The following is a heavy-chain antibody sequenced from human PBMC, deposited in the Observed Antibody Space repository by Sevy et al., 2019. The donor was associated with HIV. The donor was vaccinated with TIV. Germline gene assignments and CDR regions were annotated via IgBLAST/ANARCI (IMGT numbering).Heavy chain of an antibody. V-gene: IGHV3-48*03. CDR3: ARERLVSVGGGLDH. CDR2: TTGSGRNR. D-gene: IGHD3-9*01. CDR1: GFTFSDYD. J-gene: IGHJ5*02. Sequence: GGSLRLSCVASGFTFSDYDMNWVRQSPGRGLEWIAYTTGSGRNRYYADSVKGRFIISRDNGKSSVFLEMNILRDEDRGLYYCARERLVSVGGGLDHWGQGILVTVSS.